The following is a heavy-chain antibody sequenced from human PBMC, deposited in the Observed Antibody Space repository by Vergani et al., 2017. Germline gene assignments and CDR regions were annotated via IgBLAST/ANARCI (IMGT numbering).Heavy chain of an antibody. D-gene: IGHD3-9*01. CDR3: ARGSPLTGPFDI. J-gene: IGHJ3*02. V-gene: IGHV3-21*01. Sequence: EVQLVESGGGLVKPGGSLRLSCAASGFTFSSYSMNWVRQAPGKGLEWVSSISSSSSYISYADSVKGRFTISRDNAKNSLYLQMNSLRAEDTAVYYCARGSPLTGPFDIWGQGTMVTVSS. CDR1: GFTFSSYS. CDR2: ISSSSSYI.